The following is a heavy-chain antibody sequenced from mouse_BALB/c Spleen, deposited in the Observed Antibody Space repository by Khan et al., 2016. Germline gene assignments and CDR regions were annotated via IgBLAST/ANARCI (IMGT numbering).Heavy chain of an antibody. CDR3: ATSSSGYWYYFDY. V-gene: IGHV3-1*02. D-gene: IGHD3-1*01. CDR2: INYSGST. J-gene: IGHJ2*01. CDR1: GYSITSHYT. Sequence: EVKLEESGPDLVKPSQSLSLTCTVTGYSITSHYTWHWIRHFPGNKLEWMGYINYSGSTNYNPSLKSRFSITRDTSKNQFFLQLSSVTADDTATCYCATSSSGYWYYFDYWGQGTTLTVSS.